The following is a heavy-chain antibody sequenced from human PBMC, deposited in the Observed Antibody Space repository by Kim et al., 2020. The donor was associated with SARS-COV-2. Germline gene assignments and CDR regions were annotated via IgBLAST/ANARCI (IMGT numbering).Heavy chain of an antibody. D-gene: IGHD1-26*01. V-gene: IGHV3-23*01. CDR3: AKDQGSYSDGFDY. CDR1: GFTFSTYA. CDR2: ISGSGGYT. Sequence: GGSLRLSCAASGFTFSTYAMGWVRQAPGKGLQWVSTISGSGGYTYYADSVKGRFTVSRDNSKNTLFLQMNGLSAEDTAVYYCAKDQGSYSDGFDYWGQGTLVTVSS. J-gene: IGHJ4*02.